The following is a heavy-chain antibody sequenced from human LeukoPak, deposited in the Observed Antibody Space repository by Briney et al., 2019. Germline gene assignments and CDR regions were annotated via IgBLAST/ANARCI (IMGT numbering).Heavy chain of an antibody. J-gene: IGHJ4*02. Sequence: GGSLRLSCAASGFTFSNAWMSWVRQAPGKGLEWVGRIKSKTDGGTTDYAAPVKGRFTISRDDSKNTLYLQMNSLKTEDTAVYYCTTEPTYYYDSSGYSEFDYRGQGTLVTVSS. CDR2: IKSKTDGGTT. D-gene: IGHD3-22*01. V-gene: IGHV3-15*01. CDR3: TTEPTYYYDSSGYSEFDY. CDR1: GFTFSNAW.